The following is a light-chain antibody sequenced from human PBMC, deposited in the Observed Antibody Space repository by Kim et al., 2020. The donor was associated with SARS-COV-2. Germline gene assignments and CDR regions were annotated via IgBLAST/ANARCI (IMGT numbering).Light chain of an antibody. J-gene: IGLJ2*01. CDR3: LLYYSGVRV. CDR1: TGAVTSGNF. V-gene: IGLV7-46*01. CDR2: DIT. Sequence: QAVVTQEPSLTVSPGGTVTLTCGSSTGAVTSGNFPYWFQHKPGQASSTLIYDITQRHSWTPARFSGSLLGDKAALTLSGAQPEDEADYYCLLYYSGVRVFGGGTQLTVL.